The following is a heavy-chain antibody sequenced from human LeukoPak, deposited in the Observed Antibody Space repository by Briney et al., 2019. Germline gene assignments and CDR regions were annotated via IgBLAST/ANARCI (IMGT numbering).Heavy chain of an antibody. CDR2: INHSGST. CDR1: GGSFSGYY. J-gene: IGHJ4*02. CDR3: ARGRFTMVRGVDY. Sequence: PSETLSLTCAVYGGSFSGYYWSWIRQPPGKGLEWIGEINHSGSTNYNPSLKSRVTISVDTSKNQFSLKLSSVTAADTAVYYCARGRFTMVRGVDYWGQGILVTVSS. D-gene: IGHD3-10*01. V-gene: IGHV4-34*01.